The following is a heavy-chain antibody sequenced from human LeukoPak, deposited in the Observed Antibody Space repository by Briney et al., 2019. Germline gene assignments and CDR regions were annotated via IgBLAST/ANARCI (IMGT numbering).Heavy chain of an antibody. J-gene: IGHJ6*02. CDR2: IYDSGST. V-gene: IGHV4-30-4*01. Sequence: SQTLSLTCTVSGASIRSGDYYWRWIRQPPGKGLEWIGYIYDSGSTYYNPSLKSRITISVDTSENRFSLKLSSVTAADTAVYYCARGFGIYFYGMDVWGQGTTVTVSS. CDR3: ARGFGIYFYGMDV. CDR1: GASIRSGDYY. D-gene: IGHD3-16*01.